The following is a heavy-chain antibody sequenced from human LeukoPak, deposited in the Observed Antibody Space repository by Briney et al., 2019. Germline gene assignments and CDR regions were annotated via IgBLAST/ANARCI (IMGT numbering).Heavy chain of an antibody. D-gene: IGHD2-15*01. CDR2: INPNSGGT. CDR3: ARAVLYCSGGSCYYYYYGMDV. CDR1: GYTFTGYY. V-gene: IGHV1-2*02. J-gene: IGHJ6*02. Sequence: ASVKVSCKASGYTFTGYYMHWVRQAPGQGLEWMGWINPNSGGTNYAQKFQGRVTMTRDTSISTAYMELSRLRSDDTAVYYCARAVLYCSGGSCYYYYYGMDVWGQGTTVTVSS.